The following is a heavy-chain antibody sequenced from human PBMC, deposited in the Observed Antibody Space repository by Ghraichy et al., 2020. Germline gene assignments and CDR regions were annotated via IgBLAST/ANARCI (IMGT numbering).Heavy chain of an antibody. CDR3: VRADGSGSFYY. J-gene: IGHJ4*02. D-gene: IGHD3-10*01. CDR1: GFTFSSYS. V-gene: IGHV3-21*01. CDR2: ISSSGSYI. Sequence: GESLNISCAASGFTFSSYSMNWVRQAPGKGLEWVSSISSSGSYIYYADSVKGRFTISRDNAMNSVYLQMNSLTVEDTAMYYCVRADGSGSFYYWGQGTQVTVSS.